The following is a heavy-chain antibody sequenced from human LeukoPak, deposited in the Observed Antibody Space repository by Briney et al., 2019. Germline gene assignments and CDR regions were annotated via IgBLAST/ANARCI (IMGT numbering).Heavy chain of an antibody. Sequence: ASVKVSCKASGYTFTIYGITWVRQAPGQGLEWMGWISTYNGNTNYAQRLQGRVTMTTDTSTSTAYMELSRLRSDDTAVYYCARDTAMASFDYWGQGTLVTVSS. CDR3: ARDTAMASFDY. J-gene: IGHJ4*02. D-gene: IGHD5-18*01. CDR1: GYTFTIYG. V-gene: IGHV1-18*01. CDR2: ISTYNGNT.